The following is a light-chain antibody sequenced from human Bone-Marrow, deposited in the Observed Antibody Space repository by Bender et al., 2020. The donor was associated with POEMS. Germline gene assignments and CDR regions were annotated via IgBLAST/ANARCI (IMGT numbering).Light chain of an antibody. CDR2: SSH. V-gene: IGLV1-44*01. Sequence: QSVLTQPPSASGTPGQRVTISCSGGSSNIGAHAVNWYQHLPGANPKLLIYSSHRRPSEVPDRSSGSRSGTSASLAISGLQSEDEADYYCAVWDDSLNGWVFGGGTKLTVL. CDR1: SSNIGAHA. J-gene: IGLJ3*02. CDR3: AVWDDSLNGWV.